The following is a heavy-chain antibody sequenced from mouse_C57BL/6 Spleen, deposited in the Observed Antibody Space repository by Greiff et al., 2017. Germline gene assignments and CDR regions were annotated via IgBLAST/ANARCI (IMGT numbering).Heavy chain of an antibody. CDR3: ATATTVVAYYFDY. J-gene: IGHJ2*01. CDR2: ISYDGSN. V-gene: IGHV3-6*01. Sequence: DVQLQESGPGLVKPSQSLSLTCSVTGYSITSGYYWNWIRQFPGNKLEWMGYISYDGSNNYNPSLKNRISITRDTSKNQFFLKLNSVTTEDTATYYCATATTVVAYYFDYWGQGTTLTVSS. CDR1: GYSITSGYY. D-gene: IGHD1-1*01.